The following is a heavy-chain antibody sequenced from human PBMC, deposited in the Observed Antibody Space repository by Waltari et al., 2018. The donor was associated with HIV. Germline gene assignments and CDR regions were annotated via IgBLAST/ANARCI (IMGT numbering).Heavy chain of an antibody. J-gene: IGHJ4*02. CDR3: ARDRGGSSSLVLDS. CDR2: IWYDGNNK. D-gene: IGHD6-6*01. Sequence: QVQLVESGGGVVQPGRSLRLSCAASGFTFTNYGMHWVRQAPGKGLEWVAVIWYDGNNKYYADSVKGRFTISRDNSKNRLYLQMNSLRAEDTAVYYCARDRGGSSSLVLDSWGQGTLVTVSS. CDR1: GFTFTNYG. V-gene: IGHV3-33*01.